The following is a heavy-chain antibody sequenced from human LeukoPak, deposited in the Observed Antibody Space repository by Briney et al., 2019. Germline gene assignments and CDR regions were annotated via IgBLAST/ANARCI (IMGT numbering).Heavy chain of an antibody. J-gene: IGHJ4*02. CDR2: ISYDGINK. V-gene: IGHV3-30*03. Sequence: PGGSLRLSCAASGFTFSSYSMNWVRQAPGKGLEWVAVISYDGINKYYADSVKGRFTISRDNSKNTLYLQVNSLRAEDTAVYYCAREGREWLSVGIDYWGQGTLVTVSS. D-gene: IGHD6-19*01. CDR3: AREGREWLSVGIDY. CDR1: GFTFSSYS.